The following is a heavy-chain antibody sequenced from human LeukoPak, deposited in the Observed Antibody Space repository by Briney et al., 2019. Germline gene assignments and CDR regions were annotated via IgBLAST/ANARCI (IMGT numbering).Heavy chain of an antibody. Sequence: PGESLKISCKGSGYSFTSYWIGWVRQMPGKGLEWMGIIYPGDSDTRYSPSFQGQVTISADKSISTAYLQWSSLKASGTAMYYCARRARPYYDILHLDYWGQGTLVTVSS. CDR1: GYSFTSYW. CDR3: ARRARPYYDILHLDY. J-gene: IGHJ4*02. CDR2: IYPGDSDT. D-gene: IGHD3-9*01. V-gene: IGHV5-51*01.